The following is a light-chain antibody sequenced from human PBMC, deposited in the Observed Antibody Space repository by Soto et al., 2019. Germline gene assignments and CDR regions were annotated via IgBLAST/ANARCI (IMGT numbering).Light chain of an antibody. CDR2: DVN. CDR1: SSDVGGYNY. Sequence: QSVLTQPASVSGSPGQSITISCTGTSSDVGGYNYVSWYQHHPGKVPKLLIYDVNMRPPGISNRFSGSKSGNTASLTISGIQAEDEAYYYCGSYTNSITVVFGGGTKLTVL. V-gene: IGLV2-14*03. CDR3: GSYTNSITVV. J-gene: IGLJ2*01.